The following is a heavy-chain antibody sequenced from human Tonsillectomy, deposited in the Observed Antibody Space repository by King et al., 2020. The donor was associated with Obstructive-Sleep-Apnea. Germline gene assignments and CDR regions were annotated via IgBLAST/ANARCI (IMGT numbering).Heavy chain of an antibody. CDR2: INPDSGVT. CDR3: ARNSGYDFYFDY. CDR1: GYTFTGYY. Sequence: VQLVESGAEVKKPGASVKVSCKPSGYTFTGYYMHWVRQAPAQGLEWMGWINPDSGVTIYAQKFQGRVTMTRDTSISTAYMELSSLRSDDTAVYYCARNSGYDFYFDYWGQGTLVTVSS. V-gene: IGHV1-2*02. J-gene: IGHJ4*02. D-gene: IGHD5-12*01.